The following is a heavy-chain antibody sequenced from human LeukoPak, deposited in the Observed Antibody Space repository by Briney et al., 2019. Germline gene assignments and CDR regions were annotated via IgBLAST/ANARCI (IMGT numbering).Heavy chain of an antibody. Sequence: GGSLRLSCAASGFTFTNAGMSWVRQAPGKGLDWVALISYDGSFQSYADSVKGRFTISRDSSTNTVSLQMNSLRDEDTAMYYCAREIRGYYAAYWGQGILVTVSS. J-gene: IGHJ4*02. V-gene: IGHV3-30*03. CDR3: AREIRGYYAAY. CDR1: GFTFTNAG. CDR2: ISYDGSFQ. D-gene: IGHD3-3*01.